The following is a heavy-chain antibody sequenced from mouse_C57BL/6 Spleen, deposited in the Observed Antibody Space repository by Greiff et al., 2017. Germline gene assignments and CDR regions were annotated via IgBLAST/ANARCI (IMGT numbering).Heavy chain of an antibody. CDR2: IDPSDSYT. J-gene: IGHJ4*01. D-gene: IGHD4-1*01. CDR3: SLGRGYAMDY. CDR1: GYTFTSYW. Sequence: QVQLQQPGAELVRPGTSVKLSCKASGYTFTSYWMHWVKQRPGHGLEWIGVIDPSDSYTNYNQKFKGKATLTVDTSSSTAYMQLSSLTSEDSAVYYCSLGRGYAMDYWGQGTSDTVSS. V-gene: IGHV1-59*01.